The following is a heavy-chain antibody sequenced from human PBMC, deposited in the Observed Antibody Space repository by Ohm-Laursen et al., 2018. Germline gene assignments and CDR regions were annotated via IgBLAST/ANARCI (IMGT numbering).Heavy chain of an antibody. V-gene: IGHV3-23*01. CDR3: AKDGPFDYGDLETRDAFDI. CDR2: ISGSGGST. Sequence: GSLRLSCSASGFTFSSYAMSWVRQAPGKGLEWVSAISGSGGSTYYADSVKGRFTISRDNSKNTLYLQMNSLRAEDTAVYYCAKDGPFDYGDLETRDAFDIWGQGTMVTVSS. CDR1: GFTFSSYA. J-gene: IGHJ3*02. D-gene: IGHD4-17*01.